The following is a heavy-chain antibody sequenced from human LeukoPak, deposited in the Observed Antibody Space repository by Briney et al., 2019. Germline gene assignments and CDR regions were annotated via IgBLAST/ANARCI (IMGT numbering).Heavy chain of an antibody. D-gene: IGHD2-2*01. CDR1: GFTFSSYG. J-gene: IGHJ4*02. V-gene: IGHV3-30*02. Sequence: GGSLRLSCAASGFTFSSYGMHWVRQAPGKGLEWVAFIRYDGSNKYYADSVKGRFTISRDNSKNTLYLQMNSLRAEDTAVYYCAKDLSYCSSTSCYALTNDYWGQGTLVTVSS. CDR3: AKDLSYCSSTSCYALTNDY. CDR2: IRYDGSNK.